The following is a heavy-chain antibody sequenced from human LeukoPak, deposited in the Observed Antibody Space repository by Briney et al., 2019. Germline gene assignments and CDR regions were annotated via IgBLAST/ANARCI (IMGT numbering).Heavy chain of an antibody. V-gene: IGHV4-30-2*01. D-gene: IGHD4-11*01. Sequence: PSETLSLTCTVSGVSIGSGANYWSWIRQPPGRGLEWIGYISHSESAYYSPSLESRITISVDRSKNQFSLKLKSVTAADTAIYYCARDGGTTSNPSHDTFAIWGQGTMVAVSS. CDR1: GVSIGSGANY. J-gene: IGHJ3*02. CDR2: ISHSESA. CDR3: ARDGGTTSNPSHDTFAI.